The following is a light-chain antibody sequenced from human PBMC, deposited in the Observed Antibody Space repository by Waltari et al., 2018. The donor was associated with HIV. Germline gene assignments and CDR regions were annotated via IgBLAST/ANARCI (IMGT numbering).Light chain of an antibody. Sequence: SSELTQDPAVSVALGQTVRITCNGDSLRSDYASWYQQKPGQSPVLVIYGKNNRPSGIPDRFSGSSSGNTASLTITGAQAEDEADYYCNSRDSSGNHVVFGGGTKLTVL. CDR1: SLRSDY. CDR3: NSRDSSGNHVV. CDR2: GKN. V-gene: IGLV3-19*01. J-gene: IGLJ2*01.